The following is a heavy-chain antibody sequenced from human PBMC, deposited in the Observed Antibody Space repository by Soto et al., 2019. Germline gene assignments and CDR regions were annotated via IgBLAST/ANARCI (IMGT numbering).Heavy chain of an antibody. CDR1: GGSISSYY. J-gene: IGHJ4*02. V-gene: IGHV4-59*01. D-gene: IGHD6-19*01. CDR2: IYYSGST. Sequence: SETLSVTCTVSGGSISSYYWSWIRQPPGKGLEWIGYIYYSGSTNYNPSLKSRVTISVDTSKNQFSLKLSSVTAADTAVYYCARTDYSSGWYFFFDYWGQGTLVTVSS. CDR3: ARTDYSSGWYFFFDY.